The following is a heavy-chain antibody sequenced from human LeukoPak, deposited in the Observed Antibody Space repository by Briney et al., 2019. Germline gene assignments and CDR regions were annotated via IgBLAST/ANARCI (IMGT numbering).Heavy chain of an antibody. CDR3: ARVSVVVTAIGTYYYYYGMDV. D-gene: IGHD2-21*02. V-gene: IGHV1-69*06. Sequence: GASVKVSCKASGGTFSSYAISWVRQAPGQGLEWMGGIIPIFGTANYAQKFQGRVTITADRSTSTAYMELSSLRSEDTAVYYCARVSVVVTAIGTYYYYYGMDVWGKGPRSPSPQ. CDR1: GGTFSSYA. CDR2: IIPIFGTA. J-gene: IGHJ6*01.